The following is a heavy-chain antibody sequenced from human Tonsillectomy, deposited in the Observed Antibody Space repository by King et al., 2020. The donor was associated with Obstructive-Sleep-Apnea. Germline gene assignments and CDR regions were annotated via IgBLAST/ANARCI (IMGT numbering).Heavy chain of an antibody. J-gene: IGHJ4*02. CDR1: GGSISGFY. V-gene: IGHV4-59*01. CDR3: ARVRGWELFFFDY. D-gene: IGHD1-26*01. CDR2: IYDSGIT. Sequence: QLQESGPGLVKPSETLSLTCSVSGGSISGFYWSWIRQPPGKGLEWIGYIYDSGITNYNPSLKSRVTISLDTSKKQFSLKLTSVTAADTAVYYCARVRGWELFFFDYWGQGTLVTVSS.